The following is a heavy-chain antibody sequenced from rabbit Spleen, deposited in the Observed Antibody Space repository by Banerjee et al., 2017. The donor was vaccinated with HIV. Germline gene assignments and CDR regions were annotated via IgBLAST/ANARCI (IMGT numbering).Heavy chain of an antibody. CDR3: ARAIVPWLGLTRLDL. CDR2: IYSAKGST. Sequence: QEQLVESGGDLVQPGGSLTLSCKASGFDFTNYYISWVRQAPGKGLEWIGIIYSAKGSTDYASWVNGRFTISSDNAQSTVDLKTTSLTAADTATYFCARAIVPWLGLTRLDLWGPGTLVTVS. J-gene: IGHJ3*01. V-gene: IGHV1S47*01. D-gene: IGHD4-1*01. CDR1: GFDFTNYY.